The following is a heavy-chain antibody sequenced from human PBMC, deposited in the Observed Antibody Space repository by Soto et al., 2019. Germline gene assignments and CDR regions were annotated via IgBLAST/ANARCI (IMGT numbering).Heavy chain of an antibody. Sequence: QVQLQESGPGLLKPSETLSRTCTVSGGSISSYYWSWIRQPPGKGLERIGYIYYSGITNYYPSLKSRVTISVDTSKNQFSLKLSSVTAADTAVYYCARYKSTYYYGMDVWGQGTTVTVSS. CDR2: IYYSGIT. CDR1: GGSISSYY. CDR3: ARYKSTYYYGMDV. J-gene: IGHJ6*02. D-gene: IGHD1-20*01. V-gene: IGHV4-59*01.